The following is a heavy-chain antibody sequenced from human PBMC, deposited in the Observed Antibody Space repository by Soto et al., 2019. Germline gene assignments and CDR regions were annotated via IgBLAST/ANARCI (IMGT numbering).Heavy chain of an antibody. V-gene: IGHV4-34*01. Sequence: QVQLQQWGAGLVKPSETLSLSCAVYGQSFSGHSWAWIRQPPGKGLEWIGKINESGSTYYNPSLKSRVTSSTDTSKNQFSLKLSSVSAADTAAYFCARGSGIVALPGELEDVKYDYWGQGTLVNVSS. CDR2: INESGST. J-gene: IGHJ4*02. CDR3: ARGSGIVALPGELEDVKYDY. D-gene: IGHD1-1*01. CDR1: GQSFSGHS.